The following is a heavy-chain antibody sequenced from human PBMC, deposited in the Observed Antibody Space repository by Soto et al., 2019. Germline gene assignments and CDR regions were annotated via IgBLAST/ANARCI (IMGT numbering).Heavy chain of an antibody. J-gene: IGHJ3*02. CDR2: ISSSSSTI. V-gene: IGHV3-48*01. Sequence: GGSLRLSCAASGFTFSSYSMNWVRQAPGKGLEWVSYISSSSSTIYYADSVKGRFTISRDNAKNSLYLQMNSLRAEDTAVYYCARDGGYCSGGSCPTRAFDIWGQGTMVTVSS. CDR1: GFTFSSYS. D-gene: IGHD2-15*01. CDR3: ARDGGYCSGGSCPTRAFDI.